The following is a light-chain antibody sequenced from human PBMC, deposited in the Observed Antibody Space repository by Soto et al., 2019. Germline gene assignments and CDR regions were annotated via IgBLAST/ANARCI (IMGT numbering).Light chain of an antibody. J-gene: IGKJ2*01. CDR2: DAS. CDR1: QSVSNY. CDR3: QHRSNWPPAYT. V-gene: IGKV3-11*01. Sequence: EIVLTQSPATLSLSPGERATLSCRSSQSVSNYLAWYQQNPGQAPMLLIYDASNRATGIPARFSGSGSGTDFTLTVSGLEPEDFAVYCCQHRSNWPPAYTFGQGTKVEIK.